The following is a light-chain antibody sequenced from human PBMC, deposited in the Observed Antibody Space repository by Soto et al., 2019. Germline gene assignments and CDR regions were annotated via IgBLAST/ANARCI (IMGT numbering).Light chain of an antibody. Sequence: QSVLTQPPSASGTPGQRVTISCSGSSSNIESNTVTWYQQLPGTAPKLVIYSNYDRPSGVPDRFSGSTSGTSASLVIRGLQSEDEADYYCAAWDDILNVYVFGGGTKLTVL. CDR2: SNY. CDR1: SSNIESNT. V-gene: IGLV1-44*01. CDR3: AAWDDILNVYV. J-gene: IGLJ1*01.